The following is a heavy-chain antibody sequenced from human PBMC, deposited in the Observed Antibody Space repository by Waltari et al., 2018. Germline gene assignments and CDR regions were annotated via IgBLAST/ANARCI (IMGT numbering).Heavy chain of an antibody. Sequence: QLQLQESGPGPVKPSETLSLTCTVTGGSISSSSYYWGWIRQPPGKGREWIGSLHYSGSTYYNPSLKSRVTISVDTSKNQFSLKLSSVTAADTAVYYCARDTLRAGDLLIDYWGQGTLVTVSS. CDR3: ARDTLRAGDLLIDY. CDR2: LHYSGST. CDR1: GGSISSSSYY. D-gene: IGHD3-10*01. J-gene: IGHJ4*02. V-gene: IGHV4-39*07.